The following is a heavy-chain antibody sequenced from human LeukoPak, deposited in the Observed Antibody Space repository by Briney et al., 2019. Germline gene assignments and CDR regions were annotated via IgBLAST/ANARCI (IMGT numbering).Heavy chain of an antibody. CDR3: ARGYDSSAYYPFNY. CDR2: ISDSGST. CDR1: GGSLSTHH. D-gene: IGHD3-22*01. V-gene: IGHV4-59*11. Sequence: PSGTLSLTCVVSGGSLSTHHWSWIRQSTGRGLEWIGDISDSGSTNYNPSLKSRVTISVDTSKNQFSLMLSSVTAADTAVYYCARGYDSSAYYPFNYWGQGTLVTVSS. J-gene: IGHJ4*02.